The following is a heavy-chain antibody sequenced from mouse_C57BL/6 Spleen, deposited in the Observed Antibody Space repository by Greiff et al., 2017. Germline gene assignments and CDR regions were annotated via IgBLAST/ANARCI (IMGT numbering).Heavy chain of an antibody. J-gene: IGHJ4*01. D-gene: IGHD2-4*01. CDR2: IDPSDSYT. CDR1: GYTFTSYW. Sequence: QVQLQQSGAELVKPGASVKLSCKASGYTFTSYWMQWVKQRPGQGLEWIGEIDPSDSYTNYNQKFKGKATLTVDTSSSTAYMQLSSLTSEDSAVYYCARYDYYYYAMDYWGQGTSVTVSS. V-gene: IGHV1-50*01. CDR3: ARYDYYYYAMDY.